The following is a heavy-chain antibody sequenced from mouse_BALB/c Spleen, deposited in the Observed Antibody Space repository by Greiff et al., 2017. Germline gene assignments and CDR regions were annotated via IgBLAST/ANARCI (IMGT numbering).Heavy chain of an antibody. J-gene: IGHJ2*01. CDR2: ISYSGST. CDR1: GDSITSGY. V-gene: IGHV3-8*02. CDR3: ARFYGNYVEFDY. Sequence: EVKLQESGPSLVKPSQTLSLTCSVTGDSITSGYWNWIRKFPGNKLEYMGYISYSGSTYYNPSLKSRISITRDTSKNQYYLQLNSVTTEDTATYYCARFYGNYVEFDYWGQGTTLTVSS. D-gene: IGHD2-1*01.